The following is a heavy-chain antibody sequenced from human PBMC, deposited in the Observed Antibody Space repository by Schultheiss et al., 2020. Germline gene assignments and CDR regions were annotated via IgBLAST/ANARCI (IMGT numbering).Heavy chain of an antibody. D-gene: IGHD3-22*01. CDR1: GYTFTGYY. J-gene: IGHJ6*02. Sequence: ASVKVSCKASGYTFTGYYMHWVRQAPGQGLEWMGWINPNSGGTNYAQKFQGRVTMTRDTSITTAYMELSRLRSDDTAVYYCARVKYYYDTYLDVWGQGTTVTVSS. CDR3: ARVKYYYDTYLDV. CDR2: INPNSGGT. V-gene: IGHV1-2*02.